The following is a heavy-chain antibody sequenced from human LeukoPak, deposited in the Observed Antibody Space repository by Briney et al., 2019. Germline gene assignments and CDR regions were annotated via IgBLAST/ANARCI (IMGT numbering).Heavy chain of an antibody. J-gene: IGHJ4*02. D-gene: IGHD4-11*01. CDR1: RFTFSKYW. Sequence: GGSLRLSCAASRFTFSKYWMSWVRQAPGKGLEWVANMKEDGGEINYVDSVRGRFTISRDNAQDFLVLQMDSLRVEDTAVYYCARDRGYSNFDYWGQGTLVTVSS. CDR3: ARDRGYSNFDY. CDR2: MKEDGGEI. V-gene: IGHV3-7*01.